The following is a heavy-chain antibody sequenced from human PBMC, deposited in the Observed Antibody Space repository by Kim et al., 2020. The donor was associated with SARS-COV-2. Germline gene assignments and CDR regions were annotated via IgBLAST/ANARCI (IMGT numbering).Heavy chain of an antibody. J-gene: IGHJ6*02. D-gene: IGHD3-3*01. Sequence: GGSLRLSCAASGFTFSSYGMHWVRQAPGKGLEWVAVISYDGSNKYYADSVKGRFTISRDNSKNTLYLQMNSLRAEDTAVYYCAKARGGGYYRHYYYGMDVWGQGTTVTVSS. CDR2: ISYDGSNK. CDR3: AKARGGGYYRHYYYGMDV. V-gene: IGHV3-30*18. CDR1: GFTFSSYG.